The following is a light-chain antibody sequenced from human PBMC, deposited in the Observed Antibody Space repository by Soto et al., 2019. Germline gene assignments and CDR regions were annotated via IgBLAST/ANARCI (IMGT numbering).Light chain of an antibody. CDR3: QQSYTIPT. CDR2: GAS. Sequence: DIQMTQSPSSLSASLGDRVTITCRASQSISSSLNWYQQKPGKAPKLLIYGASSLQSGVPSRFSGSGSGTDFTLTISSLPPEDFATYYCQQSYTIPTFGGGTKVEIK. CDR1: QSISSS. V-gene: IGKV1-39*01. J-gene: IGKJ4*01.